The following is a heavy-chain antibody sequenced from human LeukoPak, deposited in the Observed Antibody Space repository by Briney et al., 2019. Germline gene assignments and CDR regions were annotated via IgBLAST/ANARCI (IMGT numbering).Heavy chain of an antibody. Sequence: SETLSLTCAVYGGSFSGYYWSWIRQPPGKGLEWIGEINHSGSTNYNPSLKSRATISVDTSKNQFSLKLSSVTAADTAVYYCARGLDDSSGYYYRDAFDIWGQGTMVTVSS. CDR1: GGSFSGYY. CDR2: INHSGST. J-gene: IGHJ3*02. V-gene: IGHV4-34*01. D-gene: IGHD3-22*01. CDR3: ARGLDDSSGYYYRDAFDI.